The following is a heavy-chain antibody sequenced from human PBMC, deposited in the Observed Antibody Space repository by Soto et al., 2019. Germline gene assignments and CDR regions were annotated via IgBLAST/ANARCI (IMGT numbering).Heavy chain of an antibody. Sequence: EVQLVESGGGLVQPGGSLRLSCAASGFIFSSYWMHWVRQAPGKGLVWVSRINSDGSSTSYADSVKGRFTLSRDNANNTLYLQMNSLRAEDTAVYYCASSLLTPFDYWGQGTLVTVSS. J-gene: IGHJ4*02. V-gene: IGHV3-74*01. CDR2: INSDGSST. CDR1: GFIFSSYW. D-gene: IGHD7-27*01. CDR3: ASSLLTPFDY.